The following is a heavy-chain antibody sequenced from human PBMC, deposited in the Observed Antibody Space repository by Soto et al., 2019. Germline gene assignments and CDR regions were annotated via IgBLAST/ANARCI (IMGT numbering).Heavy chain of an antibody. J-gene: IGHJ4*02. CDR3: VRQLVEGGANY. CDR2: ISYDGSNK. D-gene: IGHD6-6*01. Sequence: QVQLVESGGGVVQPGRSLRLSCAASGFTFSSYAMHWVRQAPGKGLEWVAVISYDGSNKYYADSVKGRFTISRDNSKNTLYLQMNSLRAEDTAVYYCVRQLVEGGANYWGQGTLVTVSS. V-gene: IGHV3-30-3*01. CDR1: GFTFSSYA.